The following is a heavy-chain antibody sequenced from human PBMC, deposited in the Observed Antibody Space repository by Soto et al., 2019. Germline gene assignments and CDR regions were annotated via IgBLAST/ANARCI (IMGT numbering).Heavy chain of an antibody. D-gene: IGHD3-16*02. J-gene: IGHJ4*02. Sequence: SETLSLTCTVSGGSISSGDYYWSWIRQPPGKGLEWIGYIYYSGSTYYNPSLKVRVTISVDTSKNQFSLKLSSVTAADTAVYYCARDIGTGRRPYYFVYWGQGTLVTVSS. V-gene: IGHV4-30-4*01. CDR2: IYYSGST. CDR3: ARDIGTGRRPYYFVY. CDR1: GGSISSGDYY.